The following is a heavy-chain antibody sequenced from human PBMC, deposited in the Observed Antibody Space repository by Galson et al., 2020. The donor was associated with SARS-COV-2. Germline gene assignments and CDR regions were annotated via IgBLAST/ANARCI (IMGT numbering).Heavy chain of an antibody. J-gene: IGHJ3*02. Sequence: GGSLRPSCAAPGFTFSSYKMNWVRKAPGKGLGWVSYIIRSRITIYYADSVKGRFTISRDNAKNSLYLQMNSLRAEDRVVYYCARGWDLGNWNDEDAFDIWGQGTMVTVSS. CDR2: IIRSRITI. V-gene: IGHV3-48*03. CDR3: ARGWDLGNWNDEDAFDI. CDR1: GFTFSSYK. D-gene: IGHD1-1*01.